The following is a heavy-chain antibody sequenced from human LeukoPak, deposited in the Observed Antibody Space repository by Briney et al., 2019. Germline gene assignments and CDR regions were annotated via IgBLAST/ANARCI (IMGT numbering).Heavy chain of an antibody. J-gene: IGHJ4*02. V-gene: IGHV1-3*01. CDR2: INAGNGNT. Sequence: ASVKVSCKASGYTFTSYAMHWVRQAPGQRLEWMGWINAGNGNTKYSQKFQGRVTITRDTSASTAYMGLSSLRSEDTAVYYCARAPSHAYYYDSSGYPDYWGQGTLVTVSS. D-gene: IGHD3-22*01. CDR1: GYTFTSYA. CDR3: ARAPSHAYYYDSSGYPDY.